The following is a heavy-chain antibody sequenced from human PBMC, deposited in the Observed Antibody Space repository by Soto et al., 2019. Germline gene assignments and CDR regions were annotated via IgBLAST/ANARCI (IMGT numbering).Heavy chain of an antibody. Sequence: ASVKVSCKASGYTFTSYGIHWVRQAPGQRLEWMGWINAANGNTKYSPKFQGRVTITRDTSASTAYMELSSLRSEDTAVYYCVRRHVSATGIDWFDPWGQGTLVTVYS. CDR1: GYTFTSYG. CDR3: VRRHVSATGIDWFDP. J-gene: IGHJ5*02. CDR2: INAANGNT. V-gene: IGHV1-3*01. D-gene: IGHD6-13*01.